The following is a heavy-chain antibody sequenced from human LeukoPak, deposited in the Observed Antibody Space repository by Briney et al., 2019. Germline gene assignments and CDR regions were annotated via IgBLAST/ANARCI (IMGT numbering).Heavy chain of an antibody. J-gene: IGHJ4*02. CDR2: ISGSGGST. CDR1: GFTFSSYA. Sequence: GGSLRLSCAASGFTFSSYAMTWVRQAPGKGLEWVSAISGSGGSTYYADSVKGRFTISRDNSKNTLYLQMNSLRAEDTAVYYCAKRGAEVGATVAPGDYWGQGTLLTVSS. D-gene: IGHD1-26*01. V-gene: IGHV3-23*01. CDR3: AKRGAEVGATVAPGDY.